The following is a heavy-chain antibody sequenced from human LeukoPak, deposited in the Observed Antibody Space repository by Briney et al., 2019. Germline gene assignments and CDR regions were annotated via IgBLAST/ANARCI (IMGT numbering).Heavy chain of an antibody. V-gene: IGHV4-4*08. D-gene: IGHD6-19*01. CDR2: IDNSGST. CDR1: GGHIDSVY. CDR3: ASGAGWLIDY. J-gene: IGHJ4*02. Sequence: SETLSLTCSVSGGHIDSVYWNWIRQPPGKGLEWIGYIDNSGSTKYNPSLQSRITMSRDTTKKQFSLKLTSVTAADTAMYYCASGAGWLIDYWGQGTLVSVSS.